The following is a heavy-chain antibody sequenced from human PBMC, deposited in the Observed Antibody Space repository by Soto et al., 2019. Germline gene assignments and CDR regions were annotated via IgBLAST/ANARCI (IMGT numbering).Heavy chain of an antibody. Sequence: LSQTLSLTCAISGDSVSSNSAAWNWIRQSPSRGLEWLGRTYYRSKWYNDYAVSVKSRITINPDTSKNQFSLQLNSVTPEDTAVYYCAREGLVGATKKGYYYYGMDVWGQGTTVTVSS. J-gene: IGHJ6*02. CDR1: GDSVSSNSAA. V-gene: IGHV6-1*01. CDR2: TYYRSKWYN. CDR3: AREGLVGATKKGYYYYGMDV. D-gene: IGHD1-26*01.